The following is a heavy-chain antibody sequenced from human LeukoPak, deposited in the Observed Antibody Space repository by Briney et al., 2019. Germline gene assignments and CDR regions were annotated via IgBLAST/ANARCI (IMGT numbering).Heavy chain of an antibody. D-gene: IGHD3-10*01. CDR2: INHSGST. CDR1: GGSFSGYY. J-gene: IGHJ4*02. CDR3: ARGYGSGSYYIGLIDY. V-gene: IGHV4-34*01. Sequence: PSETLSLTCAVYGGSFSGYYWSWIRQPPGKGLEWIGEINHSGSTNYNPSLKSRVTISVDTSKNQFSLKLSSVTAADTAVYYCARGYGSGSYYIGLIDYWGQGTLVTVSS.